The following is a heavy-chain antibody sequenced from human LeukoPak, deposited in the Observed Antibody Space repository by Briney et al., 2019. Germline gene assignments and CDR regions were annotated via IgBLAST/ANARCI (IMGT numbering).Heavy chain of an antibody. CDR2: IYTSGST. J-gene: IGHJ6*03. D-gene: IGHD2-15*01. CDR3: ARGHGGQGWTSAYYYMDV. CDR1: GGSISSGSYY. Sequence: SETLSLTCTVSGGSISSGSYYWSWIRQPAGKGLEWIGRIYTSGSTNYNPSLKSRVTISVDTSKNQFSLKLSSVTAADTAVYYCARGHGGQGWTSAYYYMDVWGKGTTVTVSS. V-gene: IGHV4-61*02.